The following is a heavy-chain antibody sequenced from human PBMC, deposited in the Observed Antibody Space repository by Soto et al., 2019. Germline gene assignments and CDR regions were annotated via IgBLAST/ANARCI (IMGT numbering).Heavy chain of an antibody. J-gene: IGHJ5*02. V-gene: IGHV4-59*08. D-gene: IGHD5-12*01. CDR3: ARQRSVVVPTWWFAL. CDR2: IYHSGSS. CDR1: GGSISSYY. Sequence: SETLSLTCTVSGGSISSYYWSWIRQPPGKGLEWIGYIYHSGSSNYNPSLKSRVTILLDTSKNQLSLKLSSVTAADTAVYYCARQRSVVVPTWWFALWGRGTLVIGSS.